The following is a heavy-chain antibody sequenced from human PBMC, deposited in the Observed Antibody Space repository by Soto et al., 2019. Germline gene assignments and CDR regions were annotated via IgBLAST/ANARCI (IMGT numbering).Heavy chain of an antibody. V-gene: IGHV3-48*02. J-gene: IGHJ3*01. CDR3: VRDENDAFDA. D-gene: IGHD1-1*01. CDR2: ISRSGDAV. Sequence: EVQLVESGGGLVQPGGSLRLSCVASGFIFSIYSMNWIRQAPGKGLEWLSYISRSGDAVFYADSVRGRFTISRDNSKSSMFLQMNSLRDEDTAVYYCVRDENDAFDAWGQGTMVTVSA. CDR1: GFIFSIYS.